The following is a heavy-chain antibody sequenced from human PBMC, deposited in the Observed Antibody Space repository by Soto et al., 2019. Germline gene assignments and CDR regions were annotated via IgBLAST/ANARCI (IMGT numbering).Heavy chain of an antibody. D-gene: IGHD1-26*01. J-gene: IGHJ6*01. CDR2: TYYRPKWSD. CDR1: GDSVSTNSGT. V-gene: IGHV6-1*01. CDR3: ARATIIRGVLGRYVPQGMHV. Sequence: PSQTLSLTCAISGDSVSTNSGTWNWIRQSPSRGLEWLGRTYYRPKWSDDYAVSVKRRITINPDASKNQFSLHLSSVAPEATAVYPFARATIIRGVLGRYVPQGMHVWGHRSTVTVS.